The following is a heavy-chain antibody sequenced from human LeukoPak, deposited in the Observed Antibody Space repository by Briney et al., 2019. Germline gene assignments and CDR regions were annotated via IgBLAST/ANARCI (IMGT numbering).Heavy chain of an antibody. CDR1: GFTFSSYE. V-gene: IGHV3-48*03. CDR2: ISSSGTTI. Sequence: GGSLRLSCAASGFTFSSYEMNWVRQAPGKGLEWVSYISSSGTTIYYADSVKGRFTFSRDNAKNSLYLQMNSLRAEDTAVYYCARHRTASDYWGQGTLVTVSS. J-gene: IGHJ4*02. CDR3: ARHRTASDY. D-gene: IGHD3-16*02.